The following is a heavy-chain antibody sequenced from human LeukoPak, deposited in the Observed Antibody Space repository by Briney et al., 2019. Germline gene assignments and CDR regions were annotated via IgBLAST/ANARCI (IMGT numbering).Heavy chain of an antibody. CDR3: AKAPGRSGGSWQSYYYYYMDV. J-gene: IGHJ6*03. D-gene: IGHD2-15*01. CDR2: ISVSGNT. V-gene: IGHV3-23*01. Sequence: GGSLRLSCAASGFTLSSYAMSWVRQGPGKGLEWVSAISVSGNTYHADSVKGRFTISRDSSKNTLYLQMNSLRAGDAAVYYCAKAPGRSGGSWQSYYYYYMDVWGKGTTVTISS. CDR1: GFTLSSYA.